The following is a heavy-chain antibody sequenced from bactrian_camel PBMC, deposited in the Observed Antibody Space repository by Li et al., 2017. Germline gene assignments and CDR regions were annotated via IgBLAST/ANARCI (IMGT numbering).Heavy chain of an antibody. D-gene: IGHD1*01. CDR1: GDTSSGYGYC. CDR3: AADYGLYARACAPGHKEFGY. J-gene: IGHJ6*01. Sequence: QLVESGGGSVQPGGSLRLSCAVSGDTSSGYGYCMAWFRQAPGKEREGVARLWNGGGNPYYTALVKGRFTISQDMAKNTVYLQMNSLKPDDTAMYYCAADYGLYARACAPGHKEFGYSGQGTQVTVS. V-gene: IGHV3S25*01. CDR2: LWNGGGNP.